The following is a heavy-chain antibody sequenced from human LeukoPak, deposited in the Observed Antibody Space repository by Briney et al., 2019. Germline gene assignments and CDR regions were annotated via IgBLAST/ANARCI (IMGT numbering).Heavy chain of an antibody. CDR3: AKVHRWLVVTPNYYFDY. CDR1: GFTFSSYA. D-gene: IGHD6-19*01. CDR2: ISGSGGST. J-gene: IGHJ4*02. Sequence: QPGGSLRLSCAASGFTFSSYAMSWVRQAPGKGLEWVSAISGSGGSTYYADSVKGRFTISRDNSKNTLYLQMNSLRAEDTAVYYCAKVHRWLVVTPNYYFDYWGQGTLVTVSS. V-gene: IGHV3-23*01.